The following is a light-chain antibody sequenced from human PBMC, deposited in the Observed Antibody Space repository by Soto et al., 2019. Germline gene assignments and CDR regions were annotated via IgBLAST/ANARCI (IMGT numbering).Light chain of an antibody. CDR2: AAS. V-gene: IGKV1-39*01. J-gene: IGKJ4*01. CDR3: QQSYSTLLT. CDR1: QSISSY. Sequence: DIQMTQSPSSLSASVGDRVTITGRASQSISSYLNWYQQKPGKAPKLLIYAASSLQSGVPSRFSGSGSGTDFTLTISSLQPEDFATYYCQQSYSTLLTFGGGTKVDIK.